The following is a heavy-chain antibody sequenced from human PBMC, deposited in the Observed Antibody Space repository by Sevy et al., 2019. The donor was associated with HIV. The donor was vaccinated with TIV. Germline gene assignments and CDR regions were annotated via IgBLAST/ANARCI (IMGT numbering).Heavy chain of an antibody. CDR1: GDSVSGGNYY. CDR2: IYYSGST. CDR3: ARGLFDY. Sequence: SETLSLTCTVSGDSVSGGNYYWSWIRQPPGKGLEWIGYIYYSGSTNYNPSLKSRVTISIDTSKNQFSLRLTSVTAADTADYYCARGLFDYWGQGTLVTVSS. J-gene: IGHJ4*02. V-gene: IGHV4-61*01.